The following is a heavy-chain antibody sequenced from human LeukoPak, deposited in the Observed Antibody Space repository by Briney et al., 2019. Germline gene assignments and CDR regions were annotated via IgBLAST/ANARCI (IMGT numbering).Heavy chain of an antibody. CDR1: GFTFSSYA. Sequence: GGSLRLSCAASGFTFSSYAMHWVRQVPGRGPVWVSCLNGDGTRTNYADSVKGRFIISRDNAKNTLYLQMNSVTVEDTAVYYCVRDGLLWYGGATWGQGTMVAVSS. CDR2: LNGDGTRT. CDR3: VRDGLLWYGGAT. D-gene: IGHD2-21*01. J-gene: IGHJ3*01. V-gene: IGHV3-74*01.